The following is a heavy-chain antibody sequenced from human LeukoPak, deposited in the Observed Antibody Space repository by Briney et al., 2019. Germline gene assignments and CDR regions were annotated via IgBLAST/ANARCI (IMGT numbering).Heavy chain of an antibody. J-gene: IGHJ4*01. CDR3: ARARGTVAIDY. D-gene: IGHD5-12*01. CDR1: GGSFSGHH. Sequence: PSETLSLTCAVYGGSFSGHHWNWIRQPPGKGLEWIGEINHDGSTNYNPSLKSRVTISADTSKNQFSLKLTSMTAADTAMYYCARARGTVAIDYWGHGTLVTVSS. V-gene: IGHV4-34*01. CDR2: INHDGST.